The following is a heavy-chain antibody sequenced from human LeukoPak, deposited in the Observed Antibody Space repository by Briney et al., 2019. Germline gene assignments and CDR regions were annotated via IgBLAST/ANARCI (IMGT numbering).Heavy chain of an antibody. V-gene: IGHV4-61*02. Sequence: SETLSLTCTVSGGSISSGNYYWSWIRQPAGKGLEWIGRIYTSGSTNYNPSLKSRVTISVDTSKNQFSLKLSSVTAADTAVYYCARDRFYDYVWGSYRYNYFDYWGQGTLVTVSS. CDR2: IYTSGST. D-gene: IGHD3-16*02. J-gene: IGHJ4*02. CDR1: GGSISSGNYY. CDR3: ARDRFYDYVWGSYRYNYFDY.